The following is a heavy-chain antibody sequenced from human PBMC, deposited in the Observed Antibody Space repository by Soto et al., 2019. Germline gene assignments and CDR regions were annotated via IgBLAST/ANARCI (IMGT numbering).Heavy chain of an antibody. D-gene: IGHD3-22*01. Sequence: GPTLVNRRQPLTLTCTFSGFSLSTSGVRVSWMRQPPGTAPEWLARIDLDDDKFYSTSLKTRLTISKDTSKNQVVLTMTNMDPVDTATYYCARIPGGNGYYHDYWGPGTLVTVSS. CDR3: ARIPGGNGYYHDY. J-gene: IGHJ4*02. CDR2: IDLDDDK. CDR1: GFSLSTSGVR. V-gene: IGHV2-70*04.